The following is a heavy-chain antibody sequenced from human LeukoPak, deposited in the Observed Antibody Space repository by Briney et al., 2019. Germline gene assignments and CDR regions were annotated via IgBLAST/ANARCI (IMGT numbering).Heavy chain of an antibody. D-gene: IGHD3-22*01. CDR1: GFSFGTYG. CDR2: INWNGAST. J-gene: IGHJ5*02. Sequence: GGSLRLSCAASGFSFGTYGMSWVRQVPGKGLEWVSGINWNGASTVYADSVKGRFTISRDNAKNSLYLQMNSLRAEDTAVYYCARDPPDYYDSSVYNWFDPWGQGTLVTVSS. CDR3: ARDPPDYYDSSVYNWFDP. V-gene: IGHV3-20*04.